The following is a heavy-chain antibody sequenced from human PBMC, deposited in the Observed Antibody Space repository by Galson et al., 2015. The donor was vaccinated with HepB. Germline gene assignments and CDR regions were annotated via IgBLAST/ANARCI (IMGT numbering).Heavy chain of an antibody. J-gene: IGHJ4*02. V-gene: IGHV5-10-1*01. CDR3: ARHKGCTTTTCYGWD. CDR2: IDPGDSST. D-gene: IGHD2-2*01. Sequence: QSGAEVKKPGESLRISCTGSGYTFRSYWISWVRQMPGKGLEWMGRIDPGDSSTKYNPSFQGHVTVSADSSTSTAFLQWSSLRASDSAVYYCARHKGCTTTTCYGWDWGQGTLVTVSP. CDR1: GYTFRSYW.